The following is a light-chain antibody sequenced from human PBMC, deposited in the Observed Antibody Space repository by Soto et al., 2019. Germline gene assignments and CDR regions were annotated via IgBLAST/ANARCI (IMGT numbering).Light chain of an antibody. V-gene: IGLV3-21*02. J-gene: IGLJ2*01. CDR3: QVWDPASDVV. CDR1: NIGGRN. Sequence: SYELTQPPSLSVAPGQTARITCGGANIGGRNAHWYQQKAGQAPILVVYDDSDRPSGIPERFSGSNSGNTATLSISRVEAGDEAAYYCQVWDPASDVVFGGGTKVTVL. CDR2: DDS.